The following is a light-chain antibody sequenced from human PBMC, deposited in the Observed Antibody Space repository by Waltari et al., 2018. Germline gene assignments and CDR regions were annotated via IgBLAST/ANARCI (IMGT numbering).Light chain of an antibody. Sequence: EMVLTQSPDTLALSPGERATLSCRASPTFDSTFLAWYQQKPGQAPRLLIHGASSRAADVPDRFSGGGSGTDFTLPISRLEPEDFAVYYCQHYESPYTFGPGTKLEIK. J-gene: IGKJ2*01. V-gene: IGKV3-20*01. CDR2: GAS. CDR3: QHYESPYT. CDR1: PTFDSTF.